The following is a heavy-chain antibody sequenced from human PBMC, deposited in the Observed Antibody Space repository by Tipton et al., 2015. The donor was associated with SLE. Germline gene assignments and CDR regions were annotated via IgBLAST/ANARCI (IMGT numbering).Heavy chain of an antibody. CDR2: IYYSGST. V-gene: IGHV4-38-2*02. J-gene: IGHJ4*02. D-gene: IGHD6-19*01. CDR3: WGYSSGTPGYEN. CDR1: GYSISSGYY. Sequence: TLSLTCTVSGYSISSGYYWGWIRQPPGKGLEWIGSIYYSGSTYYNPSLKSRVTISVDTSKNQFSLKLSSVTAADTAVYYCWGYSSGTPGYENWGQGTLVTVSS.